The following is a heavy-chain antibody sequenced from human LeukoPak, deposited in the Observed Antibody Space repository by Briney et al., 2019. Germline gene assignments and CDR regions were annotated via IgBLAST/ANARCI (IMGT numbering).Heavy chain of an antibody. CDR1: GFTFSSYW. CDR2: IKRDGSEE. CDR3: ASTWNYLYFDY. V-gene: IGHV3-7*01. D-gene: IGHD1-7*01. Sequence: GGSLRLSCAASGFTFSSYWMHWVRQAPGKGLEWVASIKRDGSEEYYVDSVKGRFTISRDNAKNSVYLQMNSLRAEDTAVYYCASTWNYLYFDYWGQGTLVTVSS. J-gene: IGHJ4*02.